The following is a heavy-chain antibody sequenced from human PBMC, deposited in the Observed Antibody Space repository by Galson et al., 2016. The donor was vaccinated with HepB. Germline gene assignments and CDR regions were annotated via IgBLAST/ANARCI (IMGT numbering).Heavy chain of an antibody. J-gene: IGHJ4*02. CDR2: LSGSGAHT. CDR3: AKDYVGGSYLLTQFDY. V-gene: IGHV3-23*01. D-gene: IGHD3-16*02. Sequence: SLRLSCAASGFTFGRYAMTWVRQAPGKGLEWVSGLSGSGAHTYYADSVKGRFTISRDNSKNTLYLQMNSLRVEDTAVYYCAKDYVGGSYLLTQFDYWGQGTLVTVSA. CDR1: GFTFGRYA.